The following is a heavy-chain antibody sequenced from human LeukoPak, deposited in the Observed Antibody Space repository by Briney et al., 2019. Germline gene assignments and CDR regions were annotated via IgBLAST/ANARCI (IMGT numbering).Heavy chain of an antibody. CDR3: ARESDSSGSLDY. V-gene: IGHV4-59*01. Sequence: SETLSLTCTVSGGSISSYYWSWIRQPPGKGLEWIGYIYYSGSTNYNPSLKSRVTISVDTSKNQFSLKLSSVTAADTAVYYCARESDSSGSLDYWGQETLVTVSS. D-gene: IGHD3-22*01. J-gene: IGHJ4*02. CDR2: IYYSGST. CDR1: GGSISSYY.